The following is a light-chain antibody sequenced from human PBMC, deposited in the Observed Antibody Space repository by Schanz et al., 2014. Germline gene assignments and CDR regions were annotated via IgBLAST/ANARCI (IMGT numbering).Light chain of an antibody. CDR2: GAS. CDR1: QSVSSN. V-gene: IGKV3-15*01. Sequence: EIVMTQPPDTLSVSPGERATLSCRASQSVSSNLAWYQQKPGQAPRLLIDGASTRATGIPARFSGSGSGTEFTLTISSLQSEDVAVYYCQQYNNWPVTFGPGTKVDIK. CDR3: QQYNNWPVT. J-gene: IGKJ3*01.